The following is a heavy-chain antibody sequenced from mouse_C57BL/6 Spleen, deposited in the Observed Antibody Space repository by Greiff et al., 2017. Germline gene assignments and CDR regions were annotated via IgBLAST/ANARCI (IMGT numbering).Heavy chain of an antibody. J-gene: IGHJ1*03. V-gene: IGHV5-4*01. CDR3: ARENYYSSSHWYFEV. Sequence: EVQVVESGGGLVKPGGSLKLSCAASGFTFSSYAMSWVRQTPEKRLEWVATISDGGSYTYYPDNVKGRFTISRDNAKNNLYLQMSHLKSEDTAMYYCARENYYSSSHWYFEVRGTRTTVTVST. D-gene: IGHD1-1*01. CDR2: ISDGGSYT. CDR1: GFTFSSYA.